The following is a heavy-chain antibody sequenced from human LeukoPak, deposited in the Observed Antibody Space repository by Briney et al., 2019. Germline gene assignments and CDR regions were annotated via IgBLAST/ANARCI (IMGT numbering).Heavy chain of an antibody. J-gene: IGHJ5*02. CDR1: GGSISSYY. Sequence: SETLSLTCTVSGGSISSYYWSWIRQPAGKGLEWIGYIYYSGSTNYNPSLKRRVTISVDTSKNQFSLKLSSVTAADTAVYYCARETNGSGNRGWFDPWGQGTLVTVSS. D-gene: IGHD3-10*01. CDR2: IYYSGST. V-gene: IGHV4-59*01. CDR3: ARETNGSGNRGWFDP.